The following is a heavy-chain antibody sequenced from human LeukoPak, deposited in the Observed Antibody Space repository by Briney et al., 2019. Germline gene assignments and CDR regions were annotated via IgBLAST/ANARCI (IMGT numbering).Heavy chain of an antibody. V-gene: IGHV6-1*01. CDR2: TYYRSTWYN. CDR3: ARRLTQYDCFDP. Sequence: SQTLSLTCAISGDSVSSNSVTWNWIRQSPSKGLEWLGRTYYRSTWYNDYAVSVRGRITVNPDTSKNQFSLHLNSATPEDTAVYYCARRLTQYDCFDPWGQGILVTVSS. D-gene: IGHD2-2*01. J-gene: IGHJ5*02. CDR1: GDSVSSNSVT.